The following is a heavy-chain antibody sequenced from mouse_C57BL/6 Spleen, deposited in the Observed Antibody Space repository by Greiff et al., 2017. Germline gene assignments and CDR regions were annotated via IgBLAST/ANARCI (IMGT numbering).Heavy chain of an antibody. V-gene: IGHV5-6*01. J-gene: IGHJ4*01. CDR3: AKGVVDAMDY. Sequence: EVQRVESGGDLVKPGGSLKLSCAASGFTFSSYGMSWVRQTPDKRLEWVATISSGGSYTYSPDSVKGRFTISRDNAKNTLYLQMSSLKSEDTAMYYCAKGVVDAMDYWGQGTSVTVSS. CDR2: ISSGGSYT. D-gene: IGHD1-1*01. CDR1: GFTFSSYG.